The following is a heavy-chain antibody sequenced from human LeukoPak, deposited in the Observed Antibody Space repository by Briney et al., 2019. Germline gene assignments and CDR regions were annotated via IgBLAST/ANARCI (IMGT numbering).Heavy chain of an antibody. CDR3: AREKGIAVAALDY. CDR1: GYTFNGYY. CDR2: INPNSGGT. Sequence: ASVKVSCKASGYTFNGYYMHWVRQAPGQGLEWMGWINPNSGGTNYAQKFQGRVTMTRDTSISTAYMELSRLRSDDTAVYYCAREKGIAVAALDYWGQGTLVTVSS. V-gene: IGHV1-2*02. D-gene: IGHD6-19*01. J-gene: IGHJ4*02.